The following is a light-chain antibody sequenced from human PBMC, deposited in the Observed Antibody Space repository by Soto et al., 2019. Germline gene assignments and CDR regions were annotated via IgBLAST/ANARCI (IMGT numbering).Light chain of an antibody. J-gene: IGKJ2*01. CDR3: QQGHNWPLT. Sequence: EIVMTQSPATLSVSPGARATLSCRASQSISSELAWYQQRPGQPPRLLIYGASTRATGVPDRFTGSGSGSDFTLTTSGLQSEDFAVYYCQQGHNWPLTFGQGTRLEV. V-gene: IGKV3-15*01. CDR2: GAS. CDR1: QSISSE.